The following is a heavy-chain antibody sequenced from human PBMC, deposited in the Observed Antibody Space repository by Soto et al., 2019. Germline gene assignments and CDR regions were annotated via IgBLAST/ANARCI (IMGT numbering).Heavy chain of an antibody. D-gene: IGHD5-12*01. CDR3: AKSPRGEMATD. Sequence: QVQLVQSGGEVKKPGASVTVSCKASGYTFINYHITWVRQAPGQGLEWMAWINTYNGMTDYAQRFQRXFTMTRDTSTSTAYMELRNLGSDDTAVYFCAKSPRGEMATDWGQGTLVTVSS. CDR1: GYTFINYH. V-gene: IGHV1-18*01. J-gene: IGHJ4*02. CDR2: INTYNGMT.